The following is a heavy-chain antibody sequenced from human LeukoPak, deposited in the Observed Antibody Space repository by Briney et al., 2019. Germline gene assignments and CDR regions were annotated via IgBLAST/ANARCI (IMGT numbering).Heavy chain of an antibody. CDR3: ARTYCSGGSCYDY. CDR2: IYHRGST. V-gene: IGHV4-4*02. Sequence: KSSGTLSLTRAVSGGSISSSNWWSWVRQPPGKGLEWIGEIYHRGSTNYNPSLKSRVTISVDKSTNQFSLKLRPVTAADTAVYYCARTYCSGGSCYDYWGQGTLVTVSS. D-gene: IGHD2-15*01. J-gene: IGHJ4*02. CDR1: GGSISSSNW.